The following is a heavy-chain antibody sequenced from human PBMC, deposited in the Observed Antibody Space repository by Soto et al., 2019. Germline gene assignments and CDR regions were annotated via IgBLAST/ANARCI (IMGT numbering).Heavy chain of an antibody. V-gene: IGHV4-4*02. CDR1: GGSISSSNW. D-gene: IGHD3-10*01. CDR2: IYHSGST. CDR3: ARDYYGSGSYYNPGGYFDY. J-gene: IGHJ4*02. Sequence: QVQLQESGPGLVKPSGTLSLTCAVSGGSISSSNWWSWVRQPPGKGLEWIGEIYHSGSTNYTPSLKSRVTISVDQSKNQFSLKLSSVTAADTAVYYCARDYYGSGSYYNPGGYFDYWGQGTLVTVSS.